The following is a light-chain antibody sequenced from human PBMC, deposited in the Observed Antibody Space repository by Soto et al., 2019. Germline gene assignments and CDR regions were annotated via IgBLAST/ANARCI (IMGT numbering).Light chain of an antibody. J-gene: IGKJ2*01. Sequence: EIVLTQSPGTLSLSPGERATLSCRASQSVSSSYLAWYQQKPGQAPRLLIYGASSRATGIPDRFSGSGSGTAFTITISRLEPEDFAVYYWQQYGSSPYTFGQGTQLEIK. CDR1: QSVSSSY. CDR3: QQYGSSPYT. CDR2: GAS. V-gene: IGKV3-20*01.